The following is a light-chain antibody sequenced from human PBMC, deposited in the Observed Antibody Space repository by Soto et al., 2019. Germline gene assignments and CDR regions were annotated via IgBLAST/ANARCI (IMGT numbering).Light chain of an antibody. V-gene: IGLV7-46*01. CDR1: TXAVTSGHY. Sequence: QAVVTQESSLTVSPGGTVTLTCGSSTXAVTSGHYPYWFQQKPGQAPRTLIYDTTNRHSWTPARFSGSLLGGKAALTLSGAQPEDEAEYYCLLSYNGPYVFGTGTKVTV. CDR2: DTT. CDR3: LLSYNGPYV. J-gene: IGLJ1*01.